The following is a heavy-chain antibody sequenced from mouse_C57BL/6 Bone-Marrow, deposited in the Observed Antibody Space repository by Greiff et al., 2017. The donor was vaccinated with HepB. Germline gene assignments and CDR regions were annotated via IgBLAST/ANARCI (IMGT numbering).Heavy chain of an antibody. J-gene: IGHJ4*01. CDR3: AKRGIYYYGSSQLYYAMDY. Sequence: VKLVESGPGLVAPSQSLSITCTVSGFSLTSYGVSWVRQPPGKGLEWLGVIWGDGSTNYHSALISRLSISKDNSKSQVFLKLNSLQTDDTATYYCAKRGIYYYGSSQLYYAMDYWGQGTSVTVSS. CDR1: GFSLTSYG. D-gene: IGHD1-1*01. V-gene: IGHV2-3*01. CDR2: IWGDGST.